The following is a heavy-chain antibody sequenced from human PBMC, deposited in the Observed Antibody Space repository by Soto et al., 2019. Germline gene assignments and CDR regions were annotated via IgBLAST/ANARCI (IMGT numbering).Heavy chain of an antibody. J-gene: IGHJ4*02. D-gene: IGHD3-16*01. V-gene: IGHV1-46*01. CDR1: GYTFTSNY. Sequence: ASVKVSCTASGYTFTSNYMHWVRQAPGQGLEWMGIINPSSGSTNYAQKFQGRVTMTRDTSTSTVYMALSSLRSEDTAVYYCARRDYGDSDYWGQGTLVTVSS. CDR2: INPSSGST. CDR3: ARRDYGDSDY.